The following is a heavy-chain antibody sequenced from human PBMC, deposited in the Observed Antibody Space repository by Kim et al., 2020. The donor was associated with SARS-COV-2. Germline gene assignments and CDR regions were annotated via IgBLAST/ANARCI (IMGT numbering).Heavy chain of an antibody. CDR2: ISDSGSTT. V-gene: IGHV3-48*03. CDR1: GFTFDSYE. J-gene: IGHJ3*02. D-gene: IGHD6-19*01. CDR3: ARESVTGTDAFDI. Sequence: GGSLRLSCAASGFTFDSYEINWVRQAPGKGLEWVSYISDSGSTTYYADSVKGRFTVSRDNAKNSRFLQMNSLRAEDTAVYYCARESVTGTDAFDIWGQGTLVTVSS.